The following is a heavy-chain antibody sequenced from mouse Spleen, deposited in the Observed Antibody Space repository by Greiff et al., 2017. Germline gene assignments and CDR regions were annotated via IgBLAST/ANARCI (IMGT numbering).Heavy chain of an antibody. D-gene: IGHD2-3*01. CDR3: ARSDLFALGDY. V-gene: IGHV1-18*01. CDR1: GYTFTDYN. CDR2: INPNNGGT. J-gene: IGHJ4*01. Sequence: VQLKQSGPELVKPGASVKIPCKASGYTFTDYNMDWVKQSHGKSLEWIGDINPNNGGTIYNQKFKGKATLTVDKSSSTAYMELRSLTSEDTAVYYCARSDLFALGDYWGQGTSVTVSS.